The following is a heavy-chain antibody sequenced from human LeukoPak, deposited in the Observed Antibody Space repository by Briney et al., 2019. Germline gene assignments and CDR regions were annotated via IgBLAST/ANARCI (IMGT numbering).Heavy chain of an antibody. Sequence: PSETLSLTCTVSGGSISSGSYYWSWIRQPAGKGLEWIGRIYTSGSTNYNPSLKSRVTISVDTSKNQFSLKLSSVTAVDTAVYYCARVGYGDYDPYYFDYWGQGTLVTVSS. CDR3: ARVGYGDYDPYYFDY. CDR2: IYTSGST. CDR1: GGSISSGSYY. J-gene: IGHJ4*02. D-gene: IGHD4-17*01. V-gene: IGHV4-61*02.